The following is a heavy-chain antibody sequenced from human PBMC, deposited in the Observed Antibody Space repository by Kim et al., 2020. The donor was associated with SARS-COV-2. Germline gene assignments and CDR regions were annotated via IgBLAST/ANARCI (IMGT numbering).Heavy chain of an antibody. Sequence: GGSLRLSCAASGFTFNSYAMSWVRQAPGKGLEWVSGIRDSGSSTKYADSVKGRFSISRDNSRNTLYLQMDSRGAEDTAVYHCAKVTSGNIGWFEYFQHWGKGTLVSVS. CDR3: AKVTSGNIGWFEYFQH. CDR1: GFTFNSYA. V-gene: IGHV3-23*01. J-gene: IGHJ1*01. CDR2: IRDSGSST. D-gene: IGHD6-19*01.